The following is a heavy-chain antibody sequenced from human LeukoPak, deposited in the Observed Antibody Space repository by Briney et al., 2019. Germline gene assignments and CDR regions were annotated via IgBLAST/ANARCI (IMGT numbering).Heavy chain of an antibody. CDR2: IGGYNDNT. CDR3: ARDTKRSRARWENLGFDP. Sequence: ASVKVSCKASGYTFTGYYMHWVRQAPGQGLEWMGWIGGYNDNTKYYAQKLQGRVTMTTDTSTSTAYMELRSLRSDDTAVYYCARDTKRSRARWENLGFDPWGQGTLVTVSS. CDR1: GYTFTGYY. V-gene: IGHV1-18*04. D-gene: IGHD1-26*01. J-gene: IGHJ5*02.